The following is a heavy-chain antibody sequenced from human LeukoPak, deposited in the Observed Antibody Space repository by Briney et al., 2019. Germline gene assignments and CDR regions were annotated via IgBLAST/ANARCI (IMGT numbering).Heavy chain of an antibody. CDR1: GYTFSNYG. J-gene: IGHJ4*02. Sequence: GESLRLSCAASGYTFSNYGMSWVRQAPGKGLEWVSVIRGSGGGTYYADSVKGRFTISRDNSKNTVYLQMNSLRAEDTAVYYCVKARMPHCGTDCLESWGQGTLVTVSS. V-gene: IGHV3-23*01. CDR3: VKARMPHCGTDCLES. CDR2: IRGSGGGT. D-gene: IGHD2-21*02.